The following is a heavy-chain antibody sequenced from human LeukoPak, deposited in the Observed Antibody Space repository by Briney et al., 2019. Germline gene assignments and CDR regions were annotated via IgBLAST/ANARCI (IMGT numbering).Heavy chain of an antibody. CDR1: GGSFSGYY. CDR2: INHSGST. V-gene: IGHV4-34*01. D-gene: IGHD2-15*01. J-gene: IGHJ6*03. Sequence: PSETLSLTCAVCGGSFSGYYWSWIRQPPGKGLEWIGEINHSGSTNYNPSLKSRVTISVDTSKNQFSLKLSSVTAADTAVYYCARSGGPFLYYYMDVWGKGTTVTVSS. CDR3: ARSGGPFLYYYMDV.